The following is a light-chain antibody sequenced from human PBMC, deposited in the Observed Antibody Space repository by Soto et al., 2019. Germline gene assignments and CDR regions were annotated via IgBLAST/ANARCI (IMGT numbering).Light chain of an antibody. J-gene: IGLJ2*01. Sequence: QLVLTQSPSASASLGASVKLTCTLSSGHSNYAIAWHQQQSEKGPRYLMKLNSDGSHSKGDGIPDRFSGSRSGAERYLTIASLQSADEADYYCQTWGSGIVVFGGGTKLTVL. CDR3: QTWGSGIVV. CDR1: SGHSNYA. CDR2: LNSDGSH. V-gene: IGLV4-69*01.